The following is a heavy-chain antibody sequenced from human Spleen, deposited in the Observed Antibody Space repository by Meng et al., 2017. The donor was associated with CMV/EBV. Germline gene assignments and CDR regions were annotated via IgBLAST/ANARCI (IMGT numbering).Heavy chain of an antibody. V-gene: IGHV3-15*01. D-gene: IGHD3-9*01. J-gene: IGHJ4*02. Sequence: GETLKISCVASGVTFSHYSISWVRQAPGKGLEWVGRIKSKTDGGTTDYAAPVKGKFTISRDDSKNTLYLQMNSLKTEDTAVYYCTTDRPPNYDILTGHDYWGQGTLVTVSS. CDR1: GVTFSHYS. CDR3: TTDRPPNYDILTGHDY. CDR2: IKSKTDGGTT.